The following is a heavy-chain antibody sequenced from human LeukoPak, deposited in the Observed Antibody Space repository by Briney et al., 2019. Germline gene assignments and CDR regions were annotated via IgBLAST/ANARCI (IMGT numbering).Heavy chain of an antibody. V-gene: IGHV1-8*01. Sequence: ASVKVSCKAFGDTFISYDINWVRQATGQGLEWMGWMNPNSGTTLYAQKFQGRVTMTTDNSISTAYMELSSLRSEDTAVYYCASGNSFDPYNWLDPWGQGTLVIVSS. CDR3: ASGNSFDPYNWLDP. CDR2: MNPNSGTT. D-gene: IGHD5-18*01. J-gene: IGHJ5*02. CDR1: GDTFISYD.